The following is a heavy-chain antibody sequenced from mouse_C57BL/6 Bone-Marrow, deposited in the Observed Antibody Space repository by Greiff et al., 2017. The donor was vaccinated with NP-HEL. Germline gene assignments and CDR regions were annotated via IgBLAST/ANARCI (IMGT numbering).Heavy chain of an antibody. D-gene: IGHD2-2*01. CDR2: ISSGSSTI. CDR1: GFTFSDYG. Sequence: EVQLVESGGGLVKPGGSLKLSCAASGFTFSDYGMHWVRQAPEKGLEWVAYISSGSSTIYYADTVKGRFTISRDNAKNTLFLQMTSLRSEDTAMYYCARPRLRRSYYAMDYWGQGTSVTVSS. V-gene: IGHV5-17*01. J-gene: IGHJ4*01. CDR3: ARPRLRRSYYAMDY.